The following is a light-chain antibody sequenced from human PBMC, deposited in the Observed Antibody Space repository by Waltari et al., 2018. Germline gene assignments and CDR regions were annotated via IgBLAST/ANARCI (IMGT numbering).Light chain of an antibody. CDR1: GSNIGAGYD. CDR2: VSS. J-gene: IGLJ3*02. CDR3: QSYDTSLSVV. Sequence: QSVLTQPPSVSGAPGQRVTISCTGSGSNIGAGYDVHWYPQLPRAAPKLLIDVSSTRPLGVPDRFFGSTSGTSASLAITGLQAEDEADYYCQSYDTSLSVVFGGGTKLTVL. V-gene: IGLV1-40*01.